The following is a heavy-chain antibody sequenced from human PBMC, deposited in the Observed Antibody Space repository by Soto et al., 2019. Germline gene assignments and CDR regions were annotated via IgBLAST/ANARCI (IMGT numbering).Heavy chain of an antibody. CDR1: GYTFTSYY. CDR2: INPSGGST. J-gene: IGHJ5*02. Sequence: GASVKVSCKASGYTFTSYYMHWVRQAPGQGLEWMGIINPSGGSTSYAQKFQGRVTMTRDTSTSTVYMELSSLRSEDTAVYYCARGGSITMTQSLFRYNWFDPWGQGTLVTVSS. V-gene: IGHV1-46*01. D-gene: IGHD3-22*01. CDR3: ARGGSITMTQSLFRYNWFDP.